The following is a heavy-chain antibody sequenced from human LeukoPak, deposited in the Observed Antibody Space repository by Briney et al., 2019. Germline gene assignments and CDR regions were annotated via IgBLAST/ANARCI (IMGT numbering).Heavy chain of an antibody. CDR2: IKEDGSEK. J-gene: IGHJ4*02. CDR3: ARDSFETDIDY. V-gene: IGHV3-7*01. D-gene: IGHD1-14*01. Sequence: TGGSLRLSCAVSGFTCSTYWMSWVRQAPGKGLEWVGNIKEDGSEKYYVDSMKGRFTISRDNAKNSLYLQMNSLRVEDTAVYYCARDSFETDIDYWGQGTLVTVSS. CDR1: GFTCSTYW.